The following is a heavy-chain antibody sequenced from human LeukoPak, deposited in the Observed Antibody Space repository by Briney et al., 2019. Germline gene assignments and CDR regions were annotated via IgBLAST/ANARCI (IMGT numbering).Heavy chain of an antibody. CDR2: ISDSGGAT. J-gene: IGHJ4*02. D-gene: IGHD4/OR15-4a*01. V-gene: IGHV3-23*01. CDR3: ARDVLAHFDY. CDR1: GFTFSNYG. Sequence: GGSLKLSCAASGFTFSNYGMSWVRQAPGKGLEWVSGISDSGGATYYADSVKGRFTISRDNSKNTLYLQMNSLRAEDTAVYYCARDVLAHFDYWGQGTLVTVSS.